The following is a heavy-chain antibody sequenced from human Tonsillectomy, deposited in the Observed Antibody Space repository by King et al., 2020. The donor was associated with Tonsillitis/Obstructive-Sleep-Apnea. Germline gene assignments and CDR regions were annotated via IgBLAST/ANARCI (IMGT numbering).Heavy chain of an antibody. Sequence: VQLQESGPGLVKPSQTLSLTCTVSGGSISSDAYYWSWIRQHPGKGLEWIGYIYYSGSTFYNPSLESRVTISVDTSKNQFSLKLSSVTAADTAVYYCTKDLPNGTIGLCQGHTWFDPWGKGTLVTVPS. CDR2: IYYSGST. CDR1: GGSISSDAYY. CDR3: TKDLPNGTIGLCQGHTWFDP. V-gene: IGHV4-31*03. J-gene: IGHJ5*02. D-gene: IGHD1-7*01.